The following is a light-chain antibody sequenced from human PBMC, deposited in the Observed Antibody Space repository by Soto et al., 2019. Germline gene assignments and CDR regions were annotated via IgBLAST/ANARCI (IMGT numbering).Light chain of an antibody. J-gene: IGKJ5*01. CDR1: QSVSTY. V-gene: IGKV3-11*01. Sequence: EIVMTQSPATLSVSPGERVTLSCWASQSVSTYLAWYQQKPDQAPRLLIYDASSRAGGIPGRLGGGGAGTDFTLTSSRKEAEDFAVYYCQQRSNWPTFGQGTRLEIK. CDR3: QQRSNWPT. CDR2: DAS.